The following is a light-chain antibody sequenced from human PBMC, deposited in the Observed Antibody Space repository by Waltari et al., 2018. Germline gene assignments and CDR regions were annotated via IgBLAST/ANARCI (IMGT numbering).Light chain of an antibody. CDR3: ATWDEIPSGHWV. V-gene: IGLV1-44*01. CDR2: RND. CDR1: ASNIGETV. Sequence: SVLSQPPSASGPPGQRVTISCAGSASNIGETVVQRYQQVPGKAPKLLIYRNDLRPSGVPDRFSGSKFGTSASLAISGLQSEDEADYYCATWDEIPSGHWVFGGGTKVTVL. J-gene: IGLJ3*02.